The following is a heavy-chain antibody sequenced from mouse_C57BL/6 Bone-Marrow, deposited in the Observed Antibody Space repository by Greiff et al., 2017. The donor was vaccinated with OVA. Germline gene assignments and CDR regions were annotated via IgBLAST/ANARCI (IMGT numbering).Heavy chain of an antibody. D-gene: IGHD3-2*02. CDR1: GFTFSDYG. CDR3: ERRERQAQAFAY. Sequence: EVKVVESGGGLVQPGGSLKLSCAASGFTFSDYGMAWVRQAPRKGPEWVAFISNLAYSIYYADTVTGRFPISRENAKNTLYLEMSSLRSEDTAMYCCERRERQAQAFAYWGQGTLVTVSA. V-gene: IGHV5-15*01. J-gene: IGHJ3*01. CDR2: ISNLAYSI.